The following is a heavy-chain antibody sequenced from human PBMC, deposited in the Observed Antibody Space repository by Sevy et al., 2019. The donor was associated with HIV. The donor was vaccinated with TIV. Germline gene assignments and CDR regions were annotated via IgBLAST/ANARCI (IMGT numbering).Heavy chain of an antibody. CDR1: GFTVSSYG. CDR3: AKDSGWTHVY. V-gene: IGHV3-23*01. D-gene: IGHD6-19*01. CDR2: ITDSGGTT. J-gene: IGHJ4*02. Sequence: GGSLRLSCAASGFTVSSYGMSWVRQAPGKGLEWVAGITDSGGTTYYADSVKGRFTISRDNSKNTLSLQMNSLRAEDTAIYYCAKDSGWTHVYWGQGTLVTVSS.